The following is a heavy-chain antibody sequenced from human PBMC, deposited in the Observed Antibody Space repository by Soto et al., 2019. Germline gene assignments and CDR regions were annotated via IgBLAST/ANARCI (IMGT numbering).Heavy chain of an antibody. Sequence: EVQLVESGGGLVKPGGSLRLSCAASGFTFSSYSMNWVRQARGKGLEWVSSTSSSSSYIYYADSVKGRFTISRDNAKNSLYLQTNSLRAEDTAVYYCARDFGITGTGAIDYWGQGTLVTVSS. J-gene: IGHJ4*02. CDR2: TSSSSSYI. D-gene: IGHD1-7*01. CDR3: ARDFGITGTGAIDY. V-gene: IGHV3-21*01. CDR1: GFTFSSYS.